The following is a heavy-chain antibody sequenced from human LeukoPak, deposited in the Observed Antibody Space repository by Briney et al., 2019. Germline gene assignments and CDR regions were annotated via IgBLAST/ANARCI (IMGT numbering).Heavy chain of an antibody. CDR1: GFTFSSYA. CDR2: ISGSGGGT. D-gene: IGHD1-26*01. V-gene: IGHV3-23*01. CDR3: AKSTVGATRYFDY. Sequence: GGSLRLSCAASGFTFSSYAMSWVRQAPGKGLEWVSAISGSGGGTYYADSVKGRFTISRDNSKNTLYLQMNSLRAEDTDVYYCAKSTVGATRYFDYWGQGTLVTVSS. J-gene: IGHJ4*02.